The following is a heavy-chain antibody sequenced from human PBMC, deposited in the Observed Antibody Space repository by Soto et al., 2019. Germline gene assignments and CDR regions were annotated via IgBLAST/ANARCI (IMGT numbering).Heavy chain of an antibody. Sequence: QVHLVQSGPEVKKTGASVKVSCKTSGYSFTSNRLSWVRRAPGQGLEWMGWISPHNGNAKYAQKFQDRVTTTADTAASTVYMELRSLRSDDSAVFYCARDRSGWYDFWGQGTLVTVSA. D-gene: IGHD6-19*01. V-gene: IGHV1-18*01. CDR3: ARDRSGWYDF. CDR2: ISPHNGNA. CDR1: GYSFTSNR. J-gene: IGHJ4*02.